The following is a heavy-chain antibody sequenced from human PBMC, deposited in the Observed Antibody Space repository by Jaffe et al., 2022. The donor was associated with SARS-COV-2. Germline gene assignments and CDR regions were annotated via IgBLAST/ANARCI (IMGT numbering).Heavy chain of an antibody. CDR2: ISSNSEHI. V-gene: IGHV3-9*01. CDR1: GFTFDEKA. Sequence: EVQLVESGGGLVQPGGSLRLSCVASGFTFDEKAMHWVRQVPGKGLEWVSRISSNSEHIDYADSVKGRFTISRDNAKKSLFLQMNNLRVEDTALYYCVRDHDWAGTGWYLDYWGQGTLVTVSS. D-gene: IGHD6-19*01. J-gene: IGHJ4*02. CDR3: VRDHDWAGTGWYLDY.